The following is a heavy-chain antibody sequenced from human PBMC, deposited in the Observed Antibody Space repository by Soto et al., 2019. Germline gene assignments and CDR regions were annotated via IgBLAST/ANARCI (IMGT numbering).Heavy chain of an antibody. CDR2: TYYRSKWYN. D-gene: IGHD1-26*01. CDR3: SRDEILVAYIWFAP. Sequence: SQALSLTCALSGDSVYSNSATWNWIRQSPSRNLEWLGRTYYRSKWYNDYAVSVKSRITINPDTSKNQFSLHLNSVTPEDTAVYYCSRDEILVAYIWFAPWREGTLVTV. CDR1: GDSVYSNSAT. J-gene: IGHJ5*02. V-gene: IGHV6-1*01.